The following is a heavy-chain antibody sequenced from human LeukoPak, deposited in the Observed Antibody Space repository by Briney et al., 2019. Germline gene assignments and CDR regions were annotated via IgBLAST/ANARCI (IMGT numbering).Heavy chain of an antibody. CDR2: IYPSDSDT. CDR1: GYSFTTYW. D-gene: IGHD6-19*01. CDR3: ARLRWSSGWMHAFDI. Sequence: GASLKISCKGSGYSFTTYWIGWVRQMPGKGLPWMGIIYPSDSDTSYSACFQGQLTISADKFISTAYLQWSSLKASSTAMYYCARLRWSSGWMHAFDIWGKGTMVTVSS. J-gene: IGHJ3*02. V-gene: IGHV5-51*01.